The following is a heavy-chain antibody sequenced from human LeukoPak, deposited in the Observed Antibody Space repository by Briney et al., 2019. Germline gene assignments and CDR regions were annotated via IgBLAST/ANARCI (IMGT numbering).Heavy chain of an antibody. CDR1: GDSIKSGDSY. CDR3: ARLPITKRAMDV. V-gene: IGHV4-39*01. J-gene: IGHJ6*02. D-gene: IGHD3-3*01. Sequence: SETLSLTCSVSGDSIKSGDSYWGWIRQYPKKGLEWLGSIYYVGSPYYNPSLNSRRVTMSVDTSKNQFSLTLTSVTAADTAVYYCARLPITKRAMDVWGQGTTVTVSS. CDR2: IYYVGSP.